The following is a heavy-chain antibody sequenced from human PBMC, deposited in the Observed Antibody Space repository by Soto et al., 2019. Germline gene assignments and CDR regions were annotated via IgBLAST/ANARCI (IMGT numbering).Heavy chain of an antibody. V-gene: IGHV3-23*01. CDR3: AKVTYYYDSSGFDY. Sequence: GSLRLSCAASGFTFSSYAMSWVRQAPGKGLEWVSAISGSGGSTYHADSVKGRFTISRDNSKNTLYLQMNSLRAEDTAVYYCAKVTYYYDSSGFDYWGQGTLVTVSS. D-gene: IGHD3-22*01. CDR2: ISGSGGST. CDR1: GFTFSSYA. J-gene: IGHJ4*02.